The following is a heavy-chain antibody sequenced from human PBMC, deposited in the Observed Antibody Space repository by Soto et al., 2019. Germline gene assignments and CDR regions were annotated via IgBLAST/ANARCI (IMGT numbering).Heavy chain of an antibody. Sequence: VNGARKTSGYGKSIYTVGCVRQAPGQGLEWMGRINPILGIAKVAQKCQSRVTITEDKSTSTAYMELSRLRSVFSAAYYCTCKWGRQCAYWGHGSLVTV. D-gene: IGHD7-27*01. CDR3: TCKWGRQCAY. J-gene: IGHJ1*01. CDR2: INPILGIA. CDR1: GYGKSIYT. V-gene: IGHV1-69*02.